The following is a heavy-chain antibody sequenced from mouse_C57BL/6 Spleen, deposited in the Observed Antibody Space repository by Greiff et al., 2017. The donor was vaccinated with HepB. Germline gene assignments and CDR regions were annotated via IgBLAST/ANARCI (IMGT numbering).Heavy chain of an antibody. Sequence: EVKLMESGGDLVKPGGSLKLSCASSGFTFSSYGMSWVRQTPDKRLEWVATISNGGSYTYYPDSVKGRFTISRDNTKNTMYLQMSSLTSEDTAVDYCARGGLDYYFDYWGQGTTLTVSS. CDR2: ISNGGSYT. V-gene: IGHV5-6*02. CDR3: ARGGLDYYFDY. J-gene: IGHJ2*01. D-gene: IGHD4-1*01. CDR1: GFTFSSYG.